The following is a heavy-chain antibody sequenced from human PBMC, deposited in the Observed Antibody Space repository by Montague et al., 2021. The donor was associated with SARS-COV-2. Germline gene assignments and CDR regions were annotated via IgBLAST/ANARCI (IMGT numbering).Heavy chain of an antibody. D-gene: IGHD2-2*01. CDR1: GGSISSGGYY. CDR2: IYYSGST. J-gene: IGHJ4*02. Sequence: TLSLTCTVSGGSISSGGYYWSWIRQHPGKGLEWIGYIYYSGSTXYXPSLKSRVTISVDTSKNQFSLKLSSVTAADTAVYYCARTPAVYVVVVPAARGHFDYWGQGTLVTVSS. V-gene: IGHV4-31*03. CDR3: ARTPAVYVVVVPAARGHFDY.